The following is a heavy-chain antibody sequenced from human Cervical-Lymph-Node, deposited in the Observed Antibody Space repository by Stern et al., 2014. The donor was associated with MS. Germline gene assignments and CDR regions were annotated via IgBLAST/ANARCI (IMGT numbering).Heavy chain of an antibody. CDR1: GFSLSNARMG. J-gene: IGHJ6*02. Sequence: QVTLRESGPVLVKPTETLTLTCTVSGFSLSNARMGVSWIRQPPGKALEWLAHLFSNDEKSYSTSLKSRLTISKDTSKSQVVLTMTNMDPVDTATYYCARIKIVSGSSSSGDYYYGMDVWGQGTTVTVSS. CDR3: ARIKIVSGSSSSGDYYYGMDV. V-gene: IGHV2-26*01. CDR2: LFSNDEK. D-gene: IGHD6-6*01.